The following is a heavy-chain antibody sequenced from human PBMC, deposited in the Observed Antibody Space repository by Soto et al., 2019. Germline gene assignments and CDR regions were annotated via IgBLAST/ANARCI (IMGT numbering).Heavy chain of an antibody. V-gene: IGHV4-34*01. CDR2: INHSGSA. Sequence: ETLSLTCVVYGGSFSGHFWSWIRQPPGKGLEWIGEINHSGSANYNPSLKSRVTISVDTSKNQFSLKLTSVTAADTAVYYCVGWAVGIMIFGVPKDYWSQGTQVTVSS. CDR3: VGWAVGIMIFGVPKDY. CDR1: GGSFSGHF. J-gene: IGHJ4*02. D-gene: IGHD3-3*01.